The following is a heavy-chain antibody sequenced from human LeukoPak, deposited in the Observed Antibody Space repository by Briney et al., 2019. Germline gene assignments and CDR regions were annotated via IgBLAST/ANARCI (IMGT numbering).Heavy chain of an antibody. Sequence: GGSLRLSCAASGFTFSSYAMSWVRQAPGKGLEWVAHIKRDGSQEYYVDSVKGRFTISRDSAKNSLYLQMNSLRAEDTAVYYCARGVPYDSWSGPHYSDYWGQGTLVTVPS. CDR2: IKRDGSQE. D-gene: IGHD3-3*01. CDR3: ARGVPYDSWSGPHYSDY. V-gene: IGHV3-7*01. CDR1: GFTFSSYA. J-gene: IGHJ4*02.